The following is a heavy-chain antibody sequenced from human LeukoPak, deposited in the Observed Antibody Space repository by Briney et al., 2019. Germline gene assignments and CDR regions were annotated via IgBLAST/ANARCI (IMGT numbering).Heavy chain of an antibody. V-gene: IGHV1-69*13. CDR1: GGTFSSYA. Sequence: SVKVSCKASGGTFSSYAISWVRQAPGQELEWMGGIIPIFGTANYAQKFQGRVTITADESTSTAYMELSSLRSEDTAVYYCATPGRDYYDSRLSFGYWGQGTLVTVSS. J-gene: IGHJ4*02. CDR3: ATPGRDYYDSRLSFGY. CDR2: IIPIFGTA. D-gene: IGHD3-22*01.